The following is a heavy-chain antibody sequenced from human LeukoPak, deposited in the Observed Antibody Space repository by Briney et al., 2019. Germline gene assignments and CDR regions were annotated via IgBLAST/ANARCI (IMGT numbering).Heavy chain of an antibody. V-gene: IGHV4-4*07. CDR3: ARESGFSDNSGYSKRFDS. D-gene: IGHD3-22*01. CDR2: IDTSGSS. CDR1: GGSISNYY. J-gene: IGHJ4*02. Sequence: SETLSLICTVSGGSISNYYWSWIRQPAGKGLEWIGHIDTSGSSDYNPSLKSRVTISVDTSNNRFSLRLRSVSAADTAVYYCARESGFSDNSGYSKRFDSWGQGTLVTVSS.